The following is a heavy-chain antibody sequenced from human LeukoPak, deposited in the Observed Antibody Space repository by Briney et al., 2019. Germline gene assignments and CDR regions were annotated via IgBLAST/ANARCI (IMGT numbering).Heavy chain of an antibody. J-gene: IGHJ5*02. D-gene: IGHD3-16*02. V-gene: IGHV1-8*01. Sequence: GASVKVSCKASGYTFTSYDINWVRQATGQGLEWMGWMNPNSGNTGYAQKFQGRVTMTRNTSISTAYMELSTLRSEDTAVYYCARDSARYPTRWFDPWGQGTLVTVSS. CDR3: ARDSARYPTRWFDP. CDR1: GYTFTSYD. CDR2: MNPNSGNT.